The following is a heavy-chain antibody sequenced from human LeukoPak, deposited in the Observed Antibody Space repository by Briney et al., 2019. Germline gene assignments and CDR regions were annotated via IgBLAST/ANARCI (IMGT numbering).Heavy chain of an antibody. V-gene: IGHV3-74*01. J-gene: IGHJ5*02. Sequence: GGSLRLSCAASGFTFGSYRMHWVRQAPGKGLVWVSRINNDGDSTTYADSVKGRFTISRDNAKNTLYLEINSLRADDTAVYYCVRGISGNHFDAWGQGTLVTVSS. CDR1: GFTFGSYR. CDR3: VRGISGNHFDA. CDR2: INNDGDST. D-gene: IGHD6-13*01.